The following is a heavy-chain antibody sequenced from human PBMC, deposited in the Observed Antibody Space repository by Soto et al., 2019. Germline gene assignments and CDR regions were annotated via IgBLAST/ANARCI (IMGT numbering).Heavy chain of an antibody. CDR1: GASISTSTYH. D-gene: IGHD6-13*01. Sequence: SETLSLTCTVSGASISTSTYHWGWMRQSPGKGLEWIGAIYYSGTTYYNPSLKSRVTISVDASNNQFSLKLGSVTAADTAVYYCARHGAAVLYYYAMDVWGQGTTVTVSS. CDR2: IYYSGTT. V-gene: IGHV4-39*01. CDR3: ARHGAAVLYYYAMDV. J-gene: IGHJ6*02.